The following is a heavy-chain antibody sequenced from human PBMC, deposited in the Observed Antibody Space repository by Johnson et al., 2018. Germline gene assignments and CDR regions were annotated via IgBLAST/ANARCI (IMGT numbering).Heavy chain of an antibody. CDR3: ARARSWGIQLYYYYYGMDV. CDR1: GFTFSSYA. D-gene: IGHD5-18*01. J-gene: IGHJ6*02. V-gene: IGHV3-30-3*01. Sequence: VQLLESGEGLVQPGGSLRLSCAASGFTFSSYAMHWVRQAPGKGLEWVAVISYDGSNKYYADSVKGRFTISRYNSKNTLYLQRNSLRAAETAVYYCARARSWGIQLYYYYYGMDVWGQGTSVTVSS. CDR2: ISYDGSNK.